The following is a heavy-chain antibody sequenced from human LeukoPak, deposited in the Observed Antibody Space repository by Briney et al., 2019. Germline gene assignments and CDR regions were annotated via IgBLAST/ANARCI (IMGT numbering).Heavy chain of an antibody. CDR3: VGQLVQSGPWYFDL. J-gene: IGHJ2*01. Sequence: PGRSLRLSCAASGFTFSSYGMHWVRQAPGKGLEWVAVIWYDGSNKYYADSVKGRFTISRDNSKNTLYLQMNSLRAEDTAVYYCVGQLVQSGPWYFDLWGRGTLVTVSS. CDR2: IWYDGSNK. CDR1: GFTFSSYG. D-gene: IGHD6-13*01. V-gene: IGHV3-33*01.